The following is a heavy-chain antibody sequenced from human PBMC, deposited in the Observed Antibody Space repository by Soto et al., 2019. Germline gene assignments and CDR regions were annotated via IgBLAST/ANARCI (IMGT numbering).Heavy chain of an antibody. V-gene: IGHV3-21*03. CDR1: GFNSSSYS. D-gene: IGHD6-19*01. CDR2: ISISSSYI. J-gene: IGHJ1*01. Sequence: PRRSLRLSCAASGFNSSSYSMNWVRQAPGKWLEWVSSISISSSYIYYADSVKRRFTISRDNAKYSLYLQMNSLRAEDTAVDDGARDELSRWSSYCEPGGQGTLLT. CDR3: ARDELSRWSSYCEP.